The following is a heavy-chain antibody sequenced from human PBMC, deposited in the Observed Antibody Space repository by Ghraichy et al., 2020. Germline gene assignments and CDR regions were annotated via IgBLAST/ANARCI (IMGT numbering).Heavy chain of an antibody. V-gene: IGHV3-23*01. CDR1: GFTFSSSG. D-gene: IGHD5-18*01. J-gene: IGHJ1*01. CDR2: ISGSGGSR. Sequence: GSLRLSCAASGFTFSSSGMSWVRQAPGKGLEWVSEISGSGGSRYYADSMKGRFTISRDNSRNTLYLQINSLRAEDTAVYYCAKRGDSWIQSYHHWGQGTLVTVS. CDR3: AKRGDSWIQSYHH.